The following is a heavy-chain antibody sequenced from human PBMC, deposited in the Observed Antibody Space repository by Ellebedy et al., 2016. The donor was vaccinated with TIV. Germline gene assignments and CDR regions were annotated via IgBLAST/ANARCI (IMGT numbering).Heavy chain of an antibody. CDR3: ASLWPRYYYDSSGPRFDY. J-gene: IGHJ4*02. CDR2: ISSSSSYI. D-gene: IGHD3-22*01. V-gene: IGHV3-21*04. CDR1: GFTFSSYS. Sequence: GGSLRLSCAASGFTFSSYSMNWVRQAPGKGLEWVSSISSSSSYIYYADSVKGRFTISGDSAKNSLYLQMHSLRAEDTAVYYCASLWPRYYYDSSGPRFDYWGQGTLVTVSS.